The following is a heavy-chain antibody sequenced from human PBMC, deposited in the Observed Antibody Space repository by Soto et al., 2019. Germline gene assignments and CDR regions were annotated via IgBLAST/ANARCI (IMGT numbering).Heavy chain of an antibody. D-gene: IGHD3-22*01. CDR3: ARHYDSSGYYPDAFDI. CDR2: ISYDGSNK. J-gene: IGHJ3*02. CDR1: GFTFGSYA. Sequence: GGSLRLSCAASGFTFGSYAMHWVRQAPGKGLEWMSVISYDGSNKYYADSVKGRFTISRDNSKNTLYLQMNSLRAEDTAVYYCARHYDSSGYYPDAFDIWGQGTMVTVSS. V-gene: IGHV3-30-3*01.